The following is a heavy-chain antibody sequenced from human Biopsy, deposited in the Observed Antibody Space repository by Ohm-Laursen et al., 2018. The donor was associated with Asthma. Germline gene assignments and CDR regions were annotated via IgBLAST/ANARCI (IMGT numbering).Heavy chain of an antibody. D-gene: IGHD5-18*01. CDR2: ISGSGGST. CDR3: ARFKRGYSYGYAGVFDY. Sequence: SLRLSCAASGFTFSSYAMSWVRQAPGKGLEWVSAISGSGGSTYYADSVKGRFTISRDNSKNTLYLQMNSLRAEDTAVYYCARFKRGYSYGYAGVFDYWGQGTLVTVSP. CDR1: GFTFSSYA. V-gene: IGHV3-23*01. J-gene: IGHJ4*02.